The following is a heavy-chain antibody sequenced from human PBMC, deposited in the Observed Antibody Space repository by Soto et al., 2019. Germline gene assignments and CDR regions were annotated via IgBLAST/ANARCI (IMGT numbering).Heavy chain of an antibody. J-gene: IGHJ6*02. Sequence: GASVKVSCKASGYTFTVYYMHCVLQSPLQWLDWMGWINPNSGGTNYAQKFQGWVTMTRDTSISTAYMELSRLRSDDTAVYYCARDQRNYYGSGRNYYYGMDVWGQGTTVTVSS. CDR3: ARDQRNYYGSGRNYYYGMDV. CDR1: GYTFTVYY. D-gene: IGHD3-10*01. CDR2: INPNSGGT. V-gene: IGHV1-2*04.